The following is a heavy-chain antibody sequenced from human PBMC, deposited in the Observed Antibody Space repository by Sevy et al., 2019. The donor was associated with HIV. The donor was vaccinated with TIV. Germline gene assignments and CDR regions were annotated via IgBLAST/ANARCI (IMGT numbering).Heavy chain of an antibody. D-gene: IGHD2-15*01. Sequence: GGSLRLSCAASGFTFSSYSMNWVRQAPGKGLEWVSSISSSSIYIYYADSVKSRFTISRDNAKNSLYLQMNSLRAEDTAVYYCARDPGFYCSGGSCGPRYYFDYWGQGTLVTVSS. CDR3: ARDPGFYCSGGSCGPRYYFDY. CDR2: ISSSSIYI. J-gene: IGHJ4*02. CDR1: GFTFSSYS. V-gene: IGHV3-21*01.